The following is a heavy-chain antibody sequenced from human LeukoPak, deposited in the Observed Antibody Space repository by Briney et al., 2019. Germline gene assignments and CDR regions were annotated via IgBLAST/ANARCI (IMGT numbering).Heavy chain of an antibody. CDR1: GFTFSSYS. CDR3: ARGPTEPYYDVLTGYYQHGRDY. D-gene: IGHD3-9*01. J-gene: IGHJ4*02. V-gene: IGHV3-48*01. Sequence: PGGSLRLSCAASGFTFSSYSMNWVRQAPGKGLEWVSYISSSSSTIYYADSVKGRFTISRDNAKNSLYLQMNSLRAEDTAVYYCARGPTEPYYDVLTGYYQHGRDYWGQGTLVTVSS. CDR2: ISSSSSTI.